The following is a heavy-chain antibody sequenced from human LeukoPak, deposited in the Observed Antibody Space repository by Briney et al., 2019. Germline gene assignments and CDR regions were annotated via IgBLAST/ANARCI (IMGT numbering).Heavy chain of an antibody. J-gene: IGHJ3*01. CDR3: ARDKQYVFDV. V-gene: IGHV1-18*04. CDR2: ISTSKGNT. Sequence: AASVKVSCKASGYTFITYSIHWVRQAPGQGLEWMGWISTSKGNTIYAQKFQDRVIMTRDTSTSTAYMELRRLRSDDTAVYYCARDKQYVFDVWGQGTRVTVS. CDR1: GYTFITYS. D-gene: IGHD6-19*01.